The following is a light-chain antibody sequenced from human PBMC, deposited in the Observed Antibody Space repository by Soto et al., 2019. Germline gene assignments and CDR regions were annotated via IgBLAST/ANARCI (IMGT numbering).Light chain of an antibody. CDR2: GAS. V-gene: IGKV3-15*01. Sequence: DIVLPQSPGSLSLFPGARATLPCRASQSVSSNYVAWYQQKPGQAPRLLIYGASTRATGIPARFTVSGSGTEFTPTISSLQLDDSAVYYCQQYSNWWTFGQGTKVDIK. CDR1: QSVSSN. J-gene: IGKJ1*01. CDR3: QQYSNWWT.